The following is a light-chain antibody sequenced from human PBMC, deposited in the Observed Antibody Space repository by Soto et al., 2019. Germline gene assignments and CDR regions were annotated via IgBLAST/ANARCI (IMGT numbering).Light chain of an antibody. Sequence: QSVLTQPASVSGSPGQSITISCTGTSSDVGGYTYVAWYQQHPGKAPKLMIYDVSNRPSGVSNRFSGSKSGNTASLTISGIQAEDEADYYCSSYTSSSTGVFGGGTQLTVL. CDR1: SSDVGGYTY. V-gene: IGLV2-14*03. J-gene: IGLJ3*02. CDR2: DVS. CDR3: SSYTSSSTGV.